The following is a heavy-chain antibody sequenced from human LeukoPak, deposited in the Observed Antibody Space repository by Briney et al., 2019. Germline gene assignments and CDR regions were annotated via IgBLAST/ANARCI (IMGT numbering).Heavy chain of an antibody. CDR1: GFTFSSYW. D-gene: IGHD3-3*01. CDR2: INSDGSST. CDR3: ATSYDFWSGYYASTKFDY. Sequence: GGSLRLSCAASGFTFSSYWMHWVRQAPGKGLVWVSRINSDGSSTSHADSVKGRFTISRDNAKNTLYLQMNSLRAEDTAVYYCATSYDFWSGYYASTKFDYWGQGTLVTVSS. J-gene: IGHJ4*02. V-gene: IGHV3-74*01.